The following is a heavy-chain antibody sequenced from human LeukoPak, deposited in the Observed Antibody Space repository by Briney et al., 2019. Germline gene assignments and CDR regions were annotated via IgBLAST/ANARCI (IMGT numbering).Heavy chain of an antibody. V-gene: IGHV4-34*01. CDR2: INHSGST. CDR1: GGSFSGYY. CDR3: ARAVLLWFGVTVGVMDV. Sequence: SETLSLTCAVYGGSFSGYYWSWICQPPGKGLEWIGEINHSGSTNYNPSLKSRVTISVDTSKNQFSLKLSSVPAADTAVYYCARAVLLWFGVTVGVMDVWGKGTTVTVSS. J-gene: IGHJ6*03. D-gene: IGHD3-10*01.